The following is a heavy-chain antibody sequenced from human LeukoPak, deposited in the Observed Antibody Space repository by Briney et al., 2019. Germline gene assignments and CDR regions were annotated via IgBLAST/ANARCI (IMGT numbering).Heavy chain of an antibody. CDR3: ARGGCSGDSCYSDLPTDF. Sequence: GGSLRLSCAASGFTFSSYSMNWVRQAPGRGLAWVSHINSDGSSKAYADSVKGRFTISRDNAKNTLYLQMNSLRAEDTAVYYCARGGCSGDSCYSDLPTDFWGPGALVTVSS. D-gene: IGHD2-15*01. J-gene: IGHJ4*02. CDR1: GFTFSSYS. V-gene: IGHV3-74*01. CDR2: INSDGSSK.